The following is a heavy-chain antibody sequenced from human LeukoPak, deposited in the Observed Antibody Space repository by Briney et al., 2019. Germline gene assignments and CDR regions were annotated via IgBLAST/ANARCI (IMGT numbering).Heavy chain of an antibody. CDR2: IKEDGSAK. Sequence: PGGSLRLSCAASGFTFSNVCMNWVRQAPGKGLEWVANIKEDGSAKYYVDSVKGRFTISRDNAKNSVYLKMNSLRAADTAVYYCARLSYDSGTHYTCYEYWGQGNLVTVSS. J-gene: IGHJ4*02. CDR3: ARLSYDSGTHYTCYEY. V-gene: IGHV3-7*01. CDR1: GFTFSNVC. D-gene: IGHD3-10*01.